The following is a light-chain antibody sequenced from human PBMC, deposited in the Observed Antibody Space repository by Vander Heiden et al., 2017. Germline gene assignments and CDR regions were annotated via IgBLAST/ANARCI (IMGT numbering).Light chain of an antibody. CDR1: QSISNY. CDR2: AAS. CDR3: QQSYSNLTLT. Sequence: DIQMTQSPSSLSASVGDRVTITCRASQSISNYLNWYQQKPGKAPKLLIYAASSLQSGVPSRFSGSGYGTDFTLTISSRQPEDFAAYYCQQSYSNLTLTFGGGTKVEIK. J-gene: IGKJ4*01. V-gene: IGKV1-39*01.